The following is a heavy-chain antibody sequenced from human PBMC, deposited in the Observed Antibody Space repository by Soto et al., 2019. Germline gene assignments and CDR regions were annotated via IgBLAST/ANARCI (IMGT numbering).Heavy chain of an antibody. D-gene: IGHD1-1*01. CDR3: AREEERERGYYYGMDV. V-gene: IGHV4-39*02. J-gene: IGHJ6*02. Sequence: SETLSLTCTVSGGSISSSSYYWCWIRHPPGKGLEWIGSIYYSGSTYYNPSLKSRVTISVDTSKNQFSLKLSSVTAADTAVYYCAREEERERGYYYGMDVWGQGTTVTVS. CDR2: IYYSGST. CDR1: GGSISSSSYY.